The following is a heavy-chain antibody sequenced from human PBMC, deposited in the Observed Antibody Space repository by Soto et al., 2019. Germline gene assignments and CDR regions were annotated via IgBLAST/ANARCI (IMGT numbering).Heavy chain of an antibody. V-gene: IGHV4-31*03. Sequence: QVQLQESGPGLVKPSLTLSLTCTVSGGSISSGGYYWSWIRQHPGKGLEWIGYIYYSGSTYYNQSLKSRVTISVDTSKNQFSLKLSSVTAADTAVYYCAREILGYCSSTSCYTDVWGQGTTVTVSS. J-gene: IGHJ6*02. CDR2: IYYSGST. CDR1: GGSISSGGYY. CDR3: AREILGYCSSTSCYTDV. D-gene: IGHD2-2*02.